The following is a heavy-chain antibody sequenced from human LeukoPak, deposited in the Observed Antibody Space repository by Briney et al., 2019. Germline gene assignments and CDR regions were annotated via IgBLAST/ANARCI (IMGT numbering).Heavy chain of an antibody. CDR1: GFTFSNYG. D-gene: IGHD1-14*01. CDR3: VPAFKREAPPPGFDF. V-gene: IGHV3-30*02. Sequence: QPGGSLRLSCAASGFTFSNYGMYWVRQAPGKGLEWVAVIWSDGTNRLHADSVKGRFTISRDNSKNTLYLQMNSLTPEDTAVYYCVPAFKREAPPPGFDFWGQGTLVTVSS. CDR2: IWSDGTNR. J-gene: IGHJ4*02.